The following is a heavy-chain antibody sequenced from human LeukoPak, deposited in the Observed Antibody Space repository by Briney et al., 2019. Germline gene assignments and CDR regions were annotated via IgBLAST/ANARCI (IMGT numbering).Heavy chain of an antibody. CDR2: IYYSGST. J-gene: IGHJ3*02. D-gene: IGHD2-15*01. CDR1: GGSISSSRYY. Sequence: SETLSLTCTVSGGSISSSRYYWGWIRQPPGKGLGWLGCIYYSGSTYYNPSLKSRVTISVDTSKNQFSLKLSSVTAADTAVYYCAAPRDCSGGSCAEVDAFDIWGQGTMVTVSS. V-gene: IGHV4-39*01. CDR3: AAPRDCSGGSCAEVDAFDI.